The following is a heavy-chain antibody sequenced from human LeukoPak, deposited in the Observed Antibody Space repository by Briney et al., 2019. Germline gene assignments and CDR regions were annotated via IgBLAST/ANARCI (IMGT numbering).Heavy chain of an antibody. CDR1: GFTFSSYW. J-gene: IGHJ5*02. Sequence: PEGSLRLSCAASGFTFSSYWMSWVRQAPGKGLEWVAVIKQDGSEKYYVDSVKGRFTISRDNAKNSLYLQMNSLRAEDMAVYYCARDRAVTRFNPWGQGTLVTVSS. D-gene: IGHD4-17*01. CDR2: IKQDGSEK. V-gene: IGHV3-7*01. CDR3: ARDRAVTRFNP.